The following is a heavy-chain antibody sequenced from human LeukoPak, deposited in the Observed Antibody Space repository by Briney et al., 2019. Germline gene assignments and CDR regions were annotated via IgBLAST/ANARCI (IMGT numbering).Heavy chain of an antibody. V-gene: IGHV3-33*01. CDR1: GFIFSNYG. J-gene: IGHJ4*02. Sequence: GRSLRLSCEASGFIFSNYGMHWIRQAPGKGLEWVAVIWYDASKEYYQNSVEGRFAISRDDSKNTLYLQMNSLRPEDTAMYYCARDFEFTTEHTFASPDYWGQGTLVTVSS. CDR3: ARDFEFTTEHTFASPDY. CDR2: IWYDASKE. D-gene: IGHD2-21*01.